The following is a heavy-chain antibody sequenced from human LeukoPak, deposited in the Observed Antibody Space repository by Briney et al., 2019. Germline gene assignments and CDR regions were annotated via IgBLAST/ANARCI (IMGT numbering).Heavy chain of an antibody. Sequence: ASVKVSCKASGYTLTGYYMHWVRQAPGQGLEWMGRINPNSGGTNYVQKFQGRVTMTRDTSISTAYMELSRLRSDDTAVYYCARDPTYYDILTGYYRNYYYMDVWGKGTTVTISS. CDR1: GYTLTGYY. CDR3: ARDPTYYDILTGYYRNYYYMDV. J-gene: IGHJ6*03. CDR2: INPNSGGT. D-gene: IGHD3-9*01. V-gene: IGHV1-2*02.